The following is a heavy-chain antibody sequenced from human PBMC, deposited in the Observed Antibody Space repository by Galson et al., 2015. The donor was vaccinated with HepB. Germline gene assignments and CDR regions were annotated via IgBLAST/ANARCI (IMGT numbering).Heavy chain of an antibody. CDR1: GFTFSSYW. Sequence: SLRLSCAASGFTFSSYWMSWVRQAPGKGLEWVANIKQDGSEKYYVDSVKGRFTISRDNAKNSLYLQMNSLRAEDTAVYYCAREGWEWLPMGGIEYWGQGTLVTVSS. D-gene: IGHD3-3*01. J-gene: IGHJ4*02. CDR2: IKQDGSEK. CDR3: AREGWEWLPMGGIEY. V-gene: IGHV3-7*03.